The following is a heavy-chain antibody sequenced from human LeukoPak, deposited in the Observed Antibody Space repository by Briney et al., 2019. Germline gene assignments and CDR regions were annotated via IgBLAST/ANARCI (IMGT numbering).Heavy chain of an antibody. CDR2: IYYSGST. J-gene: IGHJ4*02. D-gene: IGHD6-13*01. Sequence: SETLSLTCTVSGGSVSSGSYYWSWIRQPPGKGLEWIGYIYYSGSTNYNPSLKSRVTISVDTSKNQFSLKLSSVTAADTAAYYCASHSAAAGLNYWGQGTLVTVSS. CDR3: ASHSAAAGLNY. V-gene: IGHV4-61*01. CDR1: GGSVSSGSYY.